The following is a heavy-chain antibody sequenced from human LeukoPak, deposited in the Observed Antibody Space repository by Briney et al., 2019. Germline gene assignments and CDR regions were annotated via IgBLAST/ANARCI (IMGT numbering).Heavy chain of an antibody. J-gene: IGHJ4*02. V-gene: IGHV3-7*01. Sequence: GGSLRLSCAASGCTFSRYWMSWVRQAPGKGLEWVANIKQDGGEKYYVDSVKGRFTISRDSAKNSLYVQMNSLRAEDTAMYYCARGRGFDYWGQGTLVSVSS. CDR1: GCTFSRYW. CDR3: ARGRGFDY. CDR2: IKQDGGEK.